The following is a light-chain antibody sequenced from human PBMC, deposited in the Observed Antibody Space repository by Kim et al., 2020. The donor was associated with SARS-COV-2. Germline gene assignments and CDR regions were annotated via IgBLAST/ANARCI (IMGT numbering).Light chain of an antibody. V-gene: IGLV10-54*01. CDR1: TANIGDLR. CDR2: RNN. CDR3: SSWDSSLRTWV. Sequence: KTATLTCTGSTANIGDLRAAWLQQHQGLPPQLLSYRNNNRPSGISERFSASRSGNTASLTIAGLQPEDEAVYYCSSWDSSLRTWVFGGGTELTVL. J-gene: IGLJ3*02.